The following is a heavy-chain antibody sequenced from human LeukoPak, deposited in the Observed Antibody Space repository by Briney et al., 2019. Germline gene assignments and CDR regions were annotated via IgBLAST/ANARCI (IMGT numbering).Heavy chain of an antibody. CDR1: RGSFSGYY. CDR2: INQGGTT. V-gene: IGHV4-34*01. CDR3: ARGPTIDYDILTGYYYFDY. D-gene: IGHD3-9*01. Sequence: PSETLSLTCAAYRGSFSGYYWTWIRQSPGKGLEWIGEINQGGTTNSNPSLKSRVTISIDTSKNQFSLKLRSVTAADTAVYYCARGPTIDYDILTGYYYFDYWGQGTLVTVSS. J-gene: IGHJ4*02.